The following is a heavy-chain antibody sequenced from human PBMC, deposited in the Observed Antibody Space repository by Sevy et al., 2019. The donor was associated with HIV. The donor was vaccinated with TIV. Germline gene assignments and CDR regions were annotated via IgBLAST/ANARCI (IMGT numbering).Heavy chain of an antibody. CDR1: GFTFSSYA. CDR3: AKDLWQQLVLAASPFDY. Sequence: GESLKISCAASGFTFSSYAMSWVRQAPGKGLEWVSAISGSGGSTYYADSVKGRFTISRDNSKNTLYLQMSSLRAEDTAVYYCAKDLWQQLVLAASPFDYWGQGTLVTVSS. D-gene: IGHD6-13*01. CDR2: ISGSGGST. V-gene: IGHV3-23*01. J-gene: IGHJ4*02.